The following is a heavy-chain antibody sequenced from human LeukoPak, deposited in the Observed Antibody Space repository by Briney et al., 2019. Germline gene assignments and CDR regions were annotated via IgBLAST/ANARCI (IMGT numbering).Heavy chain of an antibody. CDR1: GYTFTGYY. Sequence: ASVKVSCKASGYTFTGYYMHWVRQAPGQGLEWMGWINPNSGGTNYAQKFQGRVTMTRDTSISTAYMELSRLRSDDTAVYYCARGTYGWRLTRTKNWFDPWGQGTLVTVSS. J-gene: IGHJ5*02. D-gene: IGHD4-17*01. CDR2: INPNSGGT. CDR3: ARGTYGWRLTRTKNWFDP. V-gene: IGHV1-2*02.